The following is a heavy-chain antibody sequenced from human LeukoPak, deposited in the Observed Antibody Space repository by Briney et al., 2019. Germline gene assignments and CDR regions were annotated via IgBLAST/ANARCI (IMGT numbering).Heavy chain of an antibody. V-gene: IGHV3-30-3*01. D-gene: IGHD2-8*01. CDR3: ARDSSEGVYYFDY. Sequence: GGSLRLSCAASGFTLSSYAMHWVRQAPGKGLEWVAVISYDGSNKYYADSVKGRFTISRDNSKNTLYLQMNSLRAEDTAVYYCARDSSEGVYYFDYWGQGTLVTVSS. CDR1: GFTLSSYA. J-gene: IGHJ4*02. CDR2: ISYDGSNK.